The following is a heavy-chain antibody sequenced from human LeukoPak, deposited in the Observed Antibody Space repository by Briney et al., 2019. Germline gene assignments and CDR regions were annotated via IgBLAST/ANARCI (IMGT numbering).Heavy chain of an antibody. J-gene: IGHJ6*02. V-gene: IGHV1-46*01. Sequence: ASVKVSCKASGYTFTSNYIHWVRQAPGQGLEWMGMIYPGDGSTSYAQKFQGRVTVTRDTSTSTVHMELSGLRSEDTAVYYCARGTIFGVVSGPSYGMDVWGQGTTVTVSS. D-gene: IGHD3-3*01. CDR1: GYTFTSNY. CDR2: IYPGDGST. CDR3: ARGTIFGVVSGPSYGMDV.